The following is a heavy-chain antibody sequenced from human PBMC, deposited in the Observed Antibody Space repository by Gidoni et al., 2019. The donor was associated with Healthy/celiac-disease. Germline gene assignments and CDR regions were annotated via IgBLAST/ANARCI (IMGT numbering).Heavy chain of an antibody. V-gene: IGHV4-34*01. Sequence: QVQLQQWGAGLLKPSETLSLTCAVYGGSFSGYYWSWIRQPPGKGLEWIGEINHSGSTNYNPSLKSRVTISVDTSKNQFSLKLSSVTAADTAVYYCARGLVRGVWVTKYYFDYWGQGTLVTVSS. D-gene: IGHD3-10*01. J-gene: IGHJ4*02. CDR2: INHSGST. CDR1: GGSFSGYY. CDR3: ARGLVRGVWVTKYYFDY.